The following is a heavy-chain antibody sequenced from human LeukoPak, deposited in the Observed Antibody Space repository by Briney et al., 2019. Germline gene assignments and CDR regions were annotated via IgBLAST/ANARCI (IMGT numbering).Heavy chain of an antibody. CDR1: GGSMSSSSDY. D-gene: IGHD2-8*01. J-gene: IGHJ5*02. CDR2: ISYSGGT. Sequence: SETLSLTCLVSGGSMSSSSDYWGWIRQPPGKGLEWIGTISYSGGTYHNPSLKSRVTISADTSKDQFSLRLTSVTAADTAVYHCARLTDRLYALWGRGWFDPWGQGTLVTVSS. V-gene: IGHV4-39*01. CDR3: ARLTDRLYALWGRGWFDP.